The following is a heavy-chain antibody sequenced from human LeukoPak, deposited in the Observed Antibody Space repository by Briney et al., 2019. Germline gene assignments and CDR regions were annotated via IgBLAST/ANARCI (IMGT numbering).Heavy chain of an antibody. CDR3: ARDWGGSYYYYYYMDV. CDR1: GGTFSSYA. CDR2: IIPIFGTA. Sequence: ASVKVSCKASGGTFSSYAISWVRQAPGQGLEWMGGIIPIFGTANYAQKFQGRVTITTDESTSTAYMELSSLRSEDTAVYYCARDWGGSYYYYYYMDVWGKGTTVTVSS. V-gene: IGHV1-69*05. D-gene: IGHD2-21*01. J-gene: IGHJ6*03.